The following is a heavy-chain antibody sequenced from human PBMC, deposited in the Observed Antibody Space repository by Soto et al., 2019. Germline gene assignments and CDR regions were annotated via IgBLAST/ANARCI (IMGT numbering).Heavy chain of an antibody. CDR1: GGTFSSYA. V-gene: IGHV1-69*12. CDR2: IIPIFGTA. CDR3: ARRGEATLPSPLYYYGLDV. Sequence: QVQLVQSGAEVKKPGSSVKVSCKASGGTFSSYAISWVRQAPGQGLEWMGGIIPIFGTANYAQKFQGRVTITADESTSTAYMELSRLRSEDTAVYYCARRGEATLPSPLYYYGLDVWGQGTTVTVSS. D-gene: IGHD3-16*01. J-gene: IGHJ6*02.